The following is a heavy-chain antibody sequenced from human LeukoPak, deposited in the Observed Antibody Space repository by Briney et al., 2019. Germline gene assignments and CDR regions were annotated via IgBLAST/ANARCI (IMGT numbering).Heavy chain of an antibody. CDR2: ISGSGGST. D-gene: IGHD3-10*01. J-gene: IGHJ5*02. Sequence: GGSLRLSCAASGFTFSSYAMSWVRQAPGKGLEWVSAISGSGGSTYYADSVKGRFTISRDNSKNTLYLQMNSLRAEDTAVYYCAKDSGSYYNGASYNWFDPWGQGTLVTVSS. CDR3: AKDSGSYYNGASYNWFDP. V-gene: IGHV3-23*01. CDR1: GFTFSSYA.